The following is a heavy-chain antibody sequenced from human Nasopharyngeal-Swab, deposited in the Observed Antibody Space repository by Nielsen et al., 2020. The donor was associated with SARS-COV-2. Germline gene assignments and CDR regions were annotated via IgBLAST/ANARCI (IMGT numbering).Heavy chain of an antibody. CDR1: GYTFTGYY. D-gene: IGHD2-2*01. J-gene: IGHJ6*02. Sequence: ASVKVSCKASGYTFTGYYMHWVRQAPGQGLEWMGRINPNSGGTNYAQKFQGRVTMTRDTSISTAYMELSRLRSDDTAVYYCARDMARYCSSTSCYAPGAYYYYGMDVWGQGTKVTVSS. CDR2: INPNSGGT. V-gene: IGHV1-2*06. CDR3: ARDMARYCSSTSCYAPGAYYYYGMDV.